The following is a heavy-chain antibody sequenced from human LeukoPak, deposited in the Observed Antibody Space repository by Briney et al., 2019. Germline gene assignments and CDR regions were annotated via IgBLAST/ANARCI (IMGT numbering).Heavy chain of an antibody. CDR1: RGSIRTADYY. Sequence: SETLSLTCTVSRGSIRTADYYWAWVRQPPGEGLEWLGSIYFSGTPYFNPSLKSRVAVSIDTSKNQFSLKVTSVNASDTAVYFCAGTSSWYAGAWFDSWGQGTLVTVSS. D-gene: IGHD6-13*01. CDR3: AGTSSWYAGAWFDS. CDR2: IYFSGTP. J-gene: IGHJ5*01. V-gene: IGHV4-39*01.